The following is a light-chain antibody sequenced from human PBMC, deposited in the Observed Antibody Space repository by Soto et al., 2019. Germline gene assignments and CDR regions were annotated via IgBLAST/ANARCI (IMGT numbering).Light chain of an antibody. Sequence: DFQMTQSPSTLSASVGDRVTITCRASQNIRSRLAWFQQKPGKAPKLLIYDASSLESGVPSRFSGSGSGTEFTLTISSLQPDDFATYYCQHYNSYSEAFGQGTKVE. CDR2: DAS. J-gene: IGKJ1*01. CDR1: QNIRSR. CDR3: QHYNSYSEA. V-gene: IGKV1-5*01.